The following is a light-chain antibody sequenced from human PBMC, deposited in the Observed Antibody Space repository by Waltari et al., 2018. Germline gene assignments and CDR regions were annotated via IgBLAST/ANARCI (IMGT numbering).Light chain of an antibody. CDR2: EAS. V-gene: IGKV1-NL1*01. Sequence: DIQITQSPSSLYASVGNRVTNTCRASQGISNDLAWYHQKPGETPKLLIYEASSLQSGIPSRFSGSGSGTDFTLTISSLQSEDFGTFYCQHYYSTPYTFGQGTKVEIK. CDR1: QGISND. J-gene: IGKJ2*01. CDR3: QHYYSTPYT.